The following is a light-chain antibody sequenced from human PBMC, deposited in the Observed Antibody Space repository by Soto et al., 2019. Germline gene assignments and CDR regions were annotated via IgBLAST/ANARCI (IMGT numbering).Light chain of an antibody. V-gene: IGKV1-5*01. CDR2: DAS. J-gene: IGKJ1*01. CDR3: QQYNSYSSTWT. CDR1: QSTSSW. Sequence: DIQMTQSPSTLSASVGDRVTITCRASQSTSSWLAWYQQKPGKAPKLLIYDASSLESGVPSRFSGSGSGTEFTLTISSLQPDDFATYYCQQYNSYSSTWTFGQGTKVDNK.